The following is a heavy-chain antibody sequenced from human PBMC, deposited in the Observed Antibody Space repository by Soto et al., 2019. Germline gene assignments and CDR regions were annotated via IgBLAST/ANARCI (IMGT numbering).Heavy chain of an antibody. D-gene: IGHD3-10*01. J-gene: IGHJ6*02. Sequence: SETLSLTCTVSVASISSYYWTWIRQPPGKGLEWLGYIFSSGSATYNPSLKSRVTISVDKSKNQFSLKLNSVTAADTAVYHCARIPMVRGGPTGMDVWGQGTTVTVSS. V-gene: IGHV4-59*01. CDR3: ARIPMVRGGPTGMDV. CDR2: IFSSGSA. CDR1: VASISSYY.